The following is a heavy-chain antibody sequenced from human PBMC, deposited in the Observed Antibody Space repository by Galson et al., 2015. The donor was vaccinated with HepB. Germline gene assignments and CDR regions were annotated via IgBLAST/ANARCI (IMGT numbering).Heavy chain of an antibody. CDR3: AHRGSTSSPLFWGDAFDI. Sequence: PALVKPTQTLTLTCTFSGFSLSTSGVGVGWIRQPPGKALEWLALIYWNDDKRYSPSLKSRLSITKDTSKNQVVLTMTNMDPVDTATYFCAHRGSTSSPLFWGDAFDIWGQGTMVTVSS. CDR2: IYWNDDK. V-gene: IGHV2-5*01. J-gene: IGHJ3*02. D-gene: IGHD2-2*01. CDR1: GFSLSTSGVG.